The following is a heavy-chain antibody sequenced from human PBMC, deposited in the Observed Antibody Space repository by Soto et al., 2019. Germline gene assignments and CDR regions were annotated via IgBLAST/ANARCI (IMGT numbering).Heavy chain of an antibody. Sequence: ASVKVSCKASGFTFTSSAMQWVRQARGQRLEWIGWIVVGSGNTNYAQKFQERVTITRDMSTSTAYMELSSLRSEDTAVYYCAAVIAAAGTGSVDYWGQGTLVTVS. CDR2: IVVGSGNT. CDR3: AAVIAAAGTGSVDY. D-gene: IGHD6-13*01. V-gene: IGHV1-58*02. CDR1: GFTFTSSA. J-gene: IGHJ4*02.